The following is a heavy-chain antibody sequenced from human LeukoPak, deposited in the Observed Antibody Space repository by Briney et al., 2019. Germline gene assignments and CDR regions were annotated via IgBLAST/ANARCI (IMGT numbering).Heavy chain of an antibody. CDR1: GGSISSYY. V-gene: IGHV4-59*01. CDR2: IYYSGST. CDR3: ARDSGHYYDSSGSLGL. Sequence: SETLSLTCSVSGGSISSYYWNWIRQPPGKGLEWIGYIYYSGSTNYNPSLKSRVTISVDTSKNQFSLKLSSVTAADTAVYYCARDSGHYYDSSGSLGLWGQGTLVTVSS. D-gene: IGHD3-22*01. J-gene: IGHJ4*02.